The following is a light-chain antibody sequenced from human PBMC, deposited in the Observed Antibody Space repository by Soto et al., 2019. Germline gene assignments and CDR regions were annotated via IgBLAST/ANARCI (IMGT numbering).Light chain of an antibody. CDR2: NVY. CDR3: SAYTVSRTYV. CDR1: SSDVGAYNF. J-gene: IGLJ1*01. Sequence: QSALTQPASVSGSPGQSINISCTGTSSDVGAYNFVSWHQQHSGKAPKLMIYNVYDRPSGISYRFSGSKSGNTASLTISGLQGEDEADYYCSAYTVSRTYVFGTGTKLTVL. V-gene: IGLV2-14*03.